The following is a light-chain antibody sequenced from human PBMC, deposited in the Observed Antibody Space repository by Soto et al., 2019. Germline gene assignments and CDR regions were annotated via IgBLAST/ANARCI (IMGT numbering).Light chain of an antibody. CDR3: AAWDDSLHGYV. CDR1: ISNIGSNT. V-gene: IGLV1-44*01. Sequence: QSVLTQPPSASGTPGQRVTISCSGSISNIGSNTVNWYQQLPVTAPKLLIYSNNQRPSGVPDRFSGSKSGTSASLAISGLQSEDEADYYCAAWDDSLHGYVFGTGTKVTVL. CDR2: SNN. J-gene: IGLJ1*01.